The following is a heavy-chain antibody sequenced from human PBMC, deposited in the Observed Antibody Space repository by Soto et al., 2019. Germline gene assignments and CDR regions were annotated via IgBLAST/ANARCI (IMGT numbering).Heavy chain of an antibody. J-gene: IGHJ5*02. Sequence: SETLSLTCTVSGGSISSYYWSWIRQPPGKGLEWIGYIYYSGSTHYKPSLESRVTISIDTSKNQFSLKLSSVTAADTAVYYYARALTDIWFGELPGPRHNWFDPWGQGTLVTVSS. CDR2: IYYSGST. CDR1: GGSISSYY. CDR3: ARALTDIWFGELPGPRHNWFDP. V-gene: IGHV4-59*01. D-gene: IGHD3-10*01.